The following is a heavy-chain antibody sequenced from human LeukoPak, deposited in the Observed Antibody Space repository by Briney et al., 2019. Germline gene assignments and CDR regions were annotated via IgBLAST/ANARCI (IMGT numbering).Heavy chain of an antibody. D-gene: IGHD2-2*01. CDR2: IYYSGST. CDR3: ARVPVVPAAMYARYYYYYMDV. J-gene: IGHJ6*03. CDR1: GYSISSGYY. V-gene: IGHV4-61*01. Sequence: SETLSLTCTVSGYSISSGYYWGWIRQPPGKGLEWIGYIYYSGSTNYNPSLKSRVTISVDTSKNQFSLKLSSVTAADTAVYYCARVPVVPAAMYARYYYYYMDVWGKGTTVTISS.